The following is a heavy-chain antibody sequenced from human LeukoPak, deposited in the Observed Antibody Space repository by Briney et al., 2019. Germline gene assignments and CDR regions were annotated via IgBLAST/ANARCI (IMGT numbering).Heavy chain of an antibody. CDR3: ARESYSSSWSFDY. Sequence: GGSLRLSCAASGFTFSSYSMNWVRQAPGKGLEWVSYISSSSSTIYYADSVKGRFTISRDNAKNSLYLQMNSLRVEDMAVYYCARESYSSSWSFDYWGQGTLVTVSS. J-gene: IGHJ4*02. D-gene: IGHD6-13*01. CDR1: GFTFSSYS. CDR2: ISSSSSTI. V-gene: IGHV3-48*01.